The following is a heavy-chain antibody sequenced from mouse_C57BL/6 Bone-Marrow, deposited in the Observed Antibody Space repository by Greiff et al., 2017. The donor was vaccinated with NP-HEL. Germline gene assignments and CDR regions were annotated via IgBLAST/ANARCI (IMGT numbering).Heavy chain of an antibody. CDR1: GYTFTSYW. J-gene: IGHJ4*01. CDR3: AIPYYYGSYAMDY. Sequence: QVQLQQPGAELVLPGASVKLSCKASGYTFTSYWMHWVKQRPGQGLAWIGEIDPSDSYTNYNQKFKGKSTLTVDKSTSTAYMQLSSLTSEDSAVDYCAIPYYYGSYAMDYWGQGTSVTVSS. V-gene: IGHV1-69*01. D-gene: IGHD1-1*01. CDR2: IDPSDSYT.